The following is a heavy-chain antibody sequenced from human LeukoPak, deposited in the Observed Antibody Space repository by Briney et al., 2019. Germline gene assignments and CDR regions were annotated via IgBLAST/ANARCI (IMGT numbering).Heavy chain of an antibody. CDR3: AMRSTVLNPLDY. D-gene: IGHD4-17*01. CDR2: ISGSGGST. Sequence: GGSLRLSCAASGFTFSSYAMSWVRQAPGKGLEWVSAISGSGGSTYYADSVKGRFTTSRDNSKNTLYLQMNSLRAEDTAVYCCAMRSTVLNPLDYWGQGTLVTVSS. CDR1: GFTFSSYA. J-gene: IGHJ4*02. V-gene: IGHV3-23*01.